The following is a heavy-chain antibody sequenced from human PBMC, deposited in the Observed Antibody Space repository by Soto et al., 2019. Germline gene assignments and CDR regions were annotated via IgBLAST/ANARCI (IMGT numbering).Heavy chain of an antibody. J-gene: IGHJ4*02. V-gene: IGHV3-7*01. Sequence: EVQLVESGGGLVQPGGSLRLSCAASGFTFRSYWMSWVRQAPGKGLEWVANIKQDGSEKYYVDSVKGRFTISRDNAKNSLFPQMNSLRAEDTAVYYCARAGVAAGGTPRVWFYFDYWGQGTLVTVSS. D-gene: IGHD6-13*01. CDR1: GFTFRSYW. CDR2: IKQDGSEK. CDR3: ARAGVAAGGTPRVWFYFDY.